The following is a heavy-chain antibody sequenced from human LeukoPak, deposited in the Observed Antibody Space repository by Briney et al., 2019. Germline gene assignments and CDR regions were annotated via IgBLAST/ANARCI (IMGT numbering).Heavy chain of an antibody. CDR3: ARDKGLEWLAYYFDY. CDR1: GFNFRSYA. D-gene: IGHD3-3*01. CDR2: VSHDGINK. J-gene: IGHJ4*02. Sequence: GGSLRLSCTASGFNFRSYALHWVRQAPGKGLEWVAAVSHDGINKYYADSVKGRFTISRVNSKDTLYLQMSSLRTEDTAMYKCARDKGLEWLAYYFDYWGQGILVTVSS. V-gene: IGHV3-30*15.